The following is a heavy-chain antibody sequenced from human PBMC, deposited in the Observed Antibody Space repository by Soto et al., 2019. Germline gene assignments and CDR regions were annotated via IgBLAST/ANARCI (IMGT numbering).Heavy chain of an antibody. V-gene: IGHV3-13*01. D-gene: IGHD6-13*01. CDR2: IGPAGDT. J-gene: IGHJ4*02. CDR3: ATGGWGSSWYEGGSRIDY. Sequence: EVQLVESGGGLVQPGGSLRLSCAASGFTFSSYDMHWVRQPTGKGLEWVAAIGPAGDTYYPVSVQGRFTISRDNAKNSLYLQVNTLRAEDTAIYYCATGGWGSSWYEGGSRIDYWGQGTLVTVSS. CDR1: GFTFSSYD.